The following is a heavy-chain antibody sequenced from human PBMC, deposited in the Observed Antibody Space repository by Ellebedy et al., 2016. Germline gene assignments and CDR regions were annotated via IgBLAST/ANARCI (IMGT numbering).Heavy chain of an antibody. Sequence: GGSLRLXXAASGFSFSDHYMSWIRQTPGKGLEWISYIGSSGRPIFYVDSVRGRFTMSRERAKNSLYLQMNSLRAEDTAVYYCARGTDAFDIWGQGTMVTVSS. J-gene: IGHJ3*02. CDR1: GFSFSDHY. CDR3: ARGTDAFDI. V-gene: IGHV3-11*01. CDR2: IGSSGRPI.